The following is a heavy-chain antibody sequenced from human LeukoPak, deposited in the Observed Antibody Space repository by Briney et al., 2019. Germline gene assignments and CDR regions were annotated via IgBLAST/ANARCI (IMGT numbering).Heavy chain of an antibody. J-gene: IGHJ4*02. CDR1: TASISGDTYY. Sequence: SQTLSLTFTVSTASISGDTYYWSWIRQPPGKGLEWLGYIHHTGSTYYNPSLKSRVTISVDKSKNQFSLKLSSVTAADTAVYYCASSDYGDYATFYWGQGTLVTVSS. CDR3: ASSDYGDYATFY. CDR2: IHHTGST. V-gene: IGHV4-30-2*01. D-gene: IGHD4-17*01.